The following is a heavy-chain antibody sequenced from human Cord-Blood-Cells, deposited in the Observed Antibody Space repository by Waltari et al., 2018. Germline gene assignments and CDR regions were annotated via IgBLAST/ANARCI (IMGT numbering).Heavy chain of an antibody. V-gene: IGHV1-24*01. CDR3: ATDQGKWELLGAFDI. Sequence: QVQLVQSGAEVQKPGASVKVSCKVSGYTLTELSLHWVRQAPGKGLEWMGGFEPEVGETIYAQKFQGRVTMTEDTSTDTAYMELSSLRSEDTAVYYCATDQGKWELLGAFDIWGQGTMVTVSS. D-gene: IGHD1-26*01. CDR2: FEPEVGET. J-gene: IGHJ3*02. CDR1: GYTLTELS.